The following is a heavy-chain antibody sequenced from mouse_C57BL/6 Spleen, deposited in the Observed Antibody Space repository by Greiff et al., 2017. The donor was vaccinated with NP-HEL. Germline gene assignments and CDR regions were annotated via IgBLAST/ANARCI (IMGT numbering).Heavy chain of an antibody. V-gene: IGHV1-42*01. CDR1: GYSFTGYY. D-gene: IGHD2-5*01. CDR2: INPSTGGT. J-gene: IGHJ4*01. CDR3: ARASYYSNLYAMDY. Sequence: SGPELVKPGASVKISCKASGYSFTGYYMNWVKQSPEKSLEWIGEINPSTGGTTYNQKFKAKATLTVDKSSSTAYMQLKSLTSEDSAVYYCARASYYSNLYAMDYWGQGTSVTVSS.